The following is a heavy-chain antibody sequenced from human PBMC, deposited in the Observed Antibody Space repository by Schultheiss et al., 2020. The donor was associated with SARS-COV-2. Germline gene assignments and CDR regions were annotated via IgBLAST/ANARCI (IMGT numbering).Heavy chain of an antibody. V-gene: IGHV3-33*01. CDR1: GFTFSSYG. J-gene: IGHJ6*02. D-gene: IGHD3-22*01. CDR2: IWYDGSNK. CDR3: ARDVDSSAWNGMDV. Sequence: GGSLRLSCAASGFTFSSYGMHWVRQAPGKGLEWVAVIWYDGSNKYYADSVKGRFTISRDNSKNTLYLQMNSLRAEDTAVYYCARDVDSSAWNGMDVWGQGTTVTVSS.